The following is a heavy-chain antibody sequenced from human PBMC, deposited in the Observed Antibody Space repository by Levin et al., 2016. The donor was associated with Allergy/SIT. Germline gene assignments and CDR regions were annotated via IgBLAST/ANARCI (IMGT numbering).Heavy chain of an antibody. CDR2: ISSSSSYI. CDR3: ARDPLRTTGTPDY. Sequence: VRQAPGKGLEWVSSISSSSSYIYYADSVKGRFTISRDNAKNSLYLQMNSLRAEDTAVYYCARDPLRTTGTPDYWGQGTLVTVSS. D-gene: IGHD1-1*01. J-gene: IGHJ4*02. V-gene: IGHV3-21*01.